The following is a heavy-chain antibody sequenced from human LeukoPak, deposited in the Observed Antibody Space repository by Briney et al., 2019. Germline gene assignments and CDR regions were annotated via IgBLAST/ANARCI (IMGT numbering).Heavy chain of an antibody. D-gene: IGHD3-22*01. Sequence: PSETLSLTCTVSGASISSGGYYWSWIRQHPGKGLEWIGYIYYSGSTYYNPSLKSRVTISVDTSKNQFSLKLSSVTAADTAVYYCARLSGSSGYSHDYWGQGTLVTVSS. V-gene: IGHV4-31*03. J-gene: IGHJ4*02. CDR2: IYYSGST. CDR3: ARLSGSSGYSHDY. CDR1: GASISSGGYY.